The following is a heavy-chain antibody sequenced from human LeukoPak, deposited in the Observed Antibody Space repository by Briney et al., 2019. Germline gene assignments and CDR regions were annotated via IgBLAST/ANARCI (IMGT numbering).Heavy chain of an antibody. CDR3: ASAVEMATSFDY. J-gene: IGHJ4*02. V-gene: IGHV4-38-2*01. Sequence: PSETLSLTCAVSGYSISSGYYWGWIRQPPGKGLEWIGSIYYSGSTYYNPSLKSRVTISVDTSKNQFSLKLSSVTAADTAVYYCASAVEMATSFDYWGQGTLVTVSS. CDR1: GYSISSGYY. CDR2: IYYSGST. D-gene: IGHD5-24*01.